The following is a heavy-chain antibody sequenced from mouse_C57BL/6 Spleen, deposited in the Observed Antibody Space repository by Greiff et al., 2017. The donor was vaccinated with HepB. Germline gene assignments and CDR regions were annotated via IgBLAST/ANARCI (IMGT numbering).Heavy chain of an antibody. CDR1: GFTFSDYG. CDR2: ISSGSSTI. V-gene: IGHV5-17*01. D-gene: IGHD1-1*01. J-gene: IGHJ2*01. Sequence: DVHLVESGGGLVKPGGSLKLSCAASGFTFSDYGMHWVRQAPEKGLEWVAYISSGSSTIYYADTVKGRFTISRDNAKNTLFLQMTSLRSEDTAMYYCAKGGYYYGSLDYWGQGTTLTVSS. CDR3: AKGGYYYGSLDY.